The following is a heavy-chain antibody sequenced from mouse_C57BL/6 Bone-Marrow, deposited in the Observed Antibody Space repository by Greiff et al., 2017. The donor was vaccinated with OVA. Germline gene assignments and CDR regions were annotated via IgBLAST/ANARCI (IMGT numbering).Heavy chain of an antibody. CDR1: GYTFTDYN. CDR2: INPNNGGT. CDR3: ARGGYSFDY. J-gene: IGHJ2*01. V-gene: IGHV1-22*01. Sequence: VQLQQSGPELVKPGASVKMSCKASGYTFTDYNMHWVKQSHGKSLEWIGYINPNNGGTSYNQKFKGKATLTVNKSSSTAYMELRSLKSADSAVYYCARGGYSFDYWGQGTTLTVSS.